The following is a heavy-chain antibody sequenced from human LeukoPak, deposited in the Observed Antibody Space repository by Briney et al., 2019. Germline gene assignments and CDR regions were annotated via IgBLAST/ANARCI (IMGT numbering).Heavy chain of an antibody. Sequence: GASVKVSCKASGYIFTRYAMNWVRQAPGQGLEWMGWINPNTGHPTYAQGFTGRFVFSLDTSVSTAYLQINSLKAEDSAVYYCAREPFNYDRSHVWGKGTTVIVSS. CDR2: INPNTGHP. D-gene: IGHD3-22*01. V-gene: IGHV7-4-1*02. J-gene: IGHJ6*04. CDR1: GYIFTRYA. CDR3: AREPFNYDRSHV.